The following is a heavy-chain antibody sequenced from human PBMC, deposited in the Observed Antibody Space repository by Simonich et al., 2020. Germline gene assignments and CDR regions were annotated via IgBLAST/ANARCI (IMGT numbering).Heavy chain of an antibody. V-gene: IGHV3-20*01. J-gene: IGHJ4*02. D-gene: IGHD1-1*01. CDR3: ARGRNDFDY. CDR2: FHWNGVST. Sequence: EVQLVESGGGVVRPGGSLRLSCAASGFTFDDYGMSWVRQASGKGLGWVVGFHWNGVSTGYADSVKGRFTISRDNAKNSLYLQMNSLRAEDTALYHCARGRNDFDYWGQGTLVTVSS. CDR1: GFTFDDYG.